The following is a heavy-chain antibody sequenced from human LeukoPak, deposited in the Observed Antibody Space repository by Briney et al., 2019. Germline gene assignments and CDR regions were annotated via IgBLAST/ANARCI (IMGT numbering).Heavy chain of an antibody. CDR3: ARSFDYYDSSARSHAFDI. J-gene: IGHJ3*02. D-gene: IGHD3-22*01. V-gene: IGHV4-4*07. Sequence: SETLSLTCTVSGGSISSQYWSWIRQPAGKGLEWIGRIYTSGSTNYNPSLKSRVTMSVDTSKNQFSLKLSSVTAADTAVYYCARSFDYYDSSARSHAFDIWGQGTMVTVSS. CDR1: GGSISSQY. CDR2: IYTSGST.